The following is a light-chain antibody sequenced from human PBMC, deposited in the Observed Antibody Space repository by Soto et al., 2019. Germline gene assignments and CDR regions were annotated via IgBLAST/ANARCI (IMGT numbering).Light chain of an antibody. J-gene: IGKJ1*01. CDR2: KSS. Sequence: TQAPLSLPVTPGEPDSISCRASQNIVDWFGWYQQNPGKAHKLLIYKSSTLKSGVPSRFSGSGSGTEYTLTISSLQPDDFATYYCQHYNSYSEAFGQGAKVDI. CDR1: QNIVDW. V-gene: IGKV1-5*03. CDR3: QHYNSYSEA.